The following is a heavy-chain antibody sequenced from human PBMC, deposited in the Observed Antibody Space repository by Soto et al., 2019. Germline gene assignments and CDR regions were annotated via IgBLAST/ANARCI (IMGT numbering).Heavy chain of an antibody. CDR1: GGSISNYY. Sequence: SETLSLTCTVSGGSISNYYWNWIRQSPGKGLEWIGYIYSSGSTHYNPPLQNRVTISIDTSKNQVSLKVNSVTAADTAVYYCARDHPHSYGVYYFDYWGQGTPVTVSS. CDR2: IYSSGST. J-gene: IGHJ4*02. CDR3: ARDHPHSYGVYYFDY. D-gene: IGHD5-18*01. V-gene: IGHV4-59*01.